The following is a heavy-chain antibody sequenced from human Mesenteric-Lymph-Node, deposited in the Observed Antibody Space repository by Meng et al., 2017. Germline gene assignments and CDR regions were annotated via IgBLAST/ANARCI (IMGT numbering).Heavy chain of an antibody. CDR1: GGSISSGGYY. D-gene: IGHD4-17*01. J-gene: IGHJ4*02. CDR3: ARGPTTYFDY. Sequence: QVPLQEVGPGLVKPSQTLSLTCTVSGGSISSGGYYWSWIRQHPGKGLEWIGYIYYSGSTYYNPSLRSRITISVDTSKNQFSLRLRSVTAADTAVYYCARGPTTYFDYWGQGTLVTVFS. V-gene: IGHV4-30-4*08. CDR2: IYYSGST.